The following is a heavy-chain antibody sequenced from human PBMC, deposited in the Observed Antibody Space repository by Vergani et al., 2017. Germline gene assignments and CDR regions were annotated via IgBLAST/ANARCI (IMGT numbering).Heavy chain of an antibody. D-gene: IGHD3-10*01. CDR3: ARPRAEYLWFGEGPGGSSAAYYMDV. CDR1: GFTFSNAW. J-gene: IGHJ6*03. Sequence: EVQLVESGGGLVKPGGSLRLSCAASGFTFSNAWMSWVRQAPGKGLEWVGRIKSKTDGGTTDYAAPVKGRFTISRDDSKNTLYLQRNSLKTEDTAVYYCARPRAEYLWFGEGPGGSSAAYYMDVWGKGTTVTVSS. V-gene: IGHV3-15*01. CDR2: IKSKTDGGTT.